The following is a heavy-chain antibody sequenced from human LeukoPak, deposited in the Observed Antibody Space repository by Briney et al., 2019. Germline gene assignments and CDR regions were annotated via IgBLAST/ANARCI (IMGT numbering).Heavy chain of an antibody. J-gene: IGHJ4*02. V-gene: IGHV1-2*02. Sequence: ASVKVSCKASGYTFTGYYMHWVRQAPGQGREWMGWINPNSGGTNYAQKFQGRVTMTRDTSISTAYMELSRLRSDDTAVYYCARESVIIAAAGKGFDYWGQGTLVTVSS. CDR3: ARESVIIAAAGKGFDY. D-gene: IGHD6-13*01. CDR1: GYTFTGYY. CDR2: INPNSGGT.